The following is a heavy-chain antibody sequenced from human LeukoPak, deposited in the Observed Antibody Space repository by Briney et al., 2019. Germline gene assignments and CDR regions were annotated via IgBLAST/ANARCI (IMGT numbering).Heavy chain of an antibody. V-gene: IGHV1-18*01. CDR1: GYTFTSYG. J-gene: IGHJ4*02. Sequence: GAPVKVSCKASGYTFTSYGISWVRQAPGQGLEWMGWISAYNGNTNYAQKLQGRVTMTTDTSTSTAYMELRSLTSDDTAVYYCARVGAYCTSTSCLDYWGQGTLVTVSS. D-gene: IGHD2-2*01. CDR2: ISAYNGNT. CDR3: ARVGAYCTSTSCLDY.